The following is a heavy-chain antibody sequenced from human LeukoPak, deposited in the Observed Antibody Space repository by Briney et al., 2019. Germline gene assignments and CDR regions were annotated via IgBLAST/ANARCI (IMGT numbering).Heavy chain of an antibody. Sequence: SETLSLTCAVSGGSISSYYWSWIRQPPGKGLEWIGYIYYSGSTYYNPSLKSRVTISVDTSKNQFSLKLSSVTAADTAVYYCARVGDYYGSGSYSPYGMDVWGQGTTVTVSS. CDR1: GGSISSYY. D-gene: IGHD3-10*01. V-gene: IGHV4-59*12. J-gene: IGHJ6*02. CDR3: ARVGDYYGSGSYSPYGMDV. CDR2: IYYSGST.